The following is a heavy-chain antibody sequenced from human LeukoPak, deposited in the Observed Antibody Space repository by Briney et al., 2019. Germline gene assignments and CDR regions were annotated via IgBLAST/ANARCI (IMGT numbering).Heavy chain of an antibody. V-gene: IGHV1-18*01. CDR2: ISAYNGNS. CDR3: ARVSGRKGNDAFDI. Sequence: ASVKVSCKASGYTFTHHGISLVRQAPGQGLEGMGWISAYNGNSNYAQKLQGRVTMTTHRSTNTAHIALKDLRSDDTAVYYLARVSGRKGNDAFDIWGQGTMVIVSS. CDR1: GYTFTHHG. D-gene: IGHD3-10*01. J-gene: IGHJ3*02.